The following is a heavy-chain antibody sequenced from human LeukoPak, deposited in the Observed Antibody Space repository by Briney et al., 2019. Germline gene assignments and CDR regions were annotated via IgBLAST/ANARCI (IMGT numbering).Heavy chain of an antibody. V-gene: IGHV1-8*01. CDR1: GYTFTSYD. CDR3: ARGRPNRFLEWLPITPGYYFDY. J-gene: IGHJ4*02. D-gene: IGHD3-3*01. Sequence: GASVKVSCKASGYTFTSYDINWVRQATGQGVEWMGWMNPNSGNTGYAQKFQGRVTMTRNTSISTAYMELSSLRSEDTAVYYCARGRPNRFLEWLPITPGYYFDYWGQGTLVTVSS. CDR2: MNPNSGNT.